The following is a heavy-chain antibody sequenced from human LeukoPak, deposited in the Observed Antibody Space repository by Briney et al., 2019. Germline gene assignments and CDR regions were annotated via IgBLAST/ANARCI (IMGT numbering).Heavy chain of an antibody. CDR3: AKDGGAAGTFDY. V-gene: IGHV3-30*18. J-gene: IGHJ4*02. Sequence: GRSLRLSCAASGFIFSSYAMQWVRQAPGRGLEWVAVISSDGNSNFYSNSVRGRFTISRDNSKNTVYLQMNTPKGEDTAVYYCAKDGGAAGTFDYWGQGTLVTVSS. CDR2: ISSDGNSN. CDR1: GFIFSSYA. D-gene: IGHD6-13*01.